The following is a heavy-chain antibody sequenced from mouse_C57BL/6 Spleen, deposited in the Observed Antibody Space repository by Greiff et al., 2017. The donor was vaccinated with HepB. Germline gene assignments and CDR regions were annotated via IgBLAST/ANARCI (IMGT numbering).Heavy chain of an antibody. CDR2: IDPENGDT. CDR1: GFNIKDDY. V-gene: IGHV14-4*01. D-gene: IGHD4-1*01. CDR3: TTLTGGAMDY. Sequence: VQLKESGAELVRPGASVKLSCTASGFNIKDDYMHWVKQRPEQGLEWIGWIDPENGDTEYASKFQGKATITADTSSNTAYLQLSSLTSEDTAVYYCTTLTGGAMDYWGQGTSVTVSS. J-gene: IGHJ4*01.